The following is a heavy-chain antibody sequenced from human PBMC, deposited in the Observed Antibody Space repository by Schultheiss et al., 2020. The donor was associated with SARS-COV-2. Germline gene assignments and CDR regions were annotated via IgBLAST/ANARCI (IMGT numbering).Heavy chain of an antibody. D-gene: IGHD2-15*01. Sequence: GGSLRLSCAASGFTFSSNYMSWVRQAPGKGLEWVSRINPDGSSTSYADSVKGRFTISRDNAKNSLYLQMNSLRAEDTAVYYCAKDRSVVVVVAATLDYWGQGTLVTVSS. V-gene: IGHV3-74*01. J-gene: IGHJ4*02. CDR2: INPDGSST. CDR3: AKDRSVVVVVAATLDY. CDR1: GFTFSSNY.